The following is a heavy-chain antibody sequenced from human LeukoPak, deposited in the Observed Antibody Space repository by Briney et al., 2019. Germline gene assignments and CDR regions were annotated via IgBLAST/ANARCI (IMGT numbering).Heavy chain of an antibody. D-gene: IGHD3-22*01. CDR2: INPNSGGT. Sequence: ASVKVSCKASGHTFTGYYMHWVRQAPGQRLEWMGWINPNSGGTNYAQRFQGRVTMTRDTSISTAYMELSRLRSDDTAVYYCARADSSGYYAFGYWGQGTLVTVSS. CDR1: GHTFTGYY. CDR3: ARADSSGYYAFGY. J-gene: IGHJ4*02. V-gene: IGHV1-2*02.